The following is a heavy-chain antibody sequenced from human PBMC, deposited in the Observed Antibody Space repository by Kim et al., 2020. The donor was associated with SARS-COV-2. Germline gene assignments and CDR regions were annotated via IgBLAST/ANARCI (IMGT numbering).Heavy chain of an antibody. V-gene: IGHV4-39*02. CDR3: ARDRSGGTMYDAFDI. CDR2: IYYSGST. CDR1: GGSISSSNYY. J-gene: IGHJ3*02. D-gene: IGHD3-16*01. Sequence: SETLSLTCTVSGGSISSSNYYWGWIRQPPWKGLEWIGSIYYSGSTYYNSSLKSRVTISVDTSKNQFSLNLSSVTAADTAVYYWARDRSGGTMYDAFDIWGQGTMVTVSS.